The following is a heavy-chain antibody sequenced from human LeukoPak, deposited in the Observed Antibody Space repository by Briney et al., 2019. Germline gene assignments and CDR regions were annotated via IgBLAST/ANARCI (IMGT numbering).Heavy chain of an antibody. V-gene: IGHV1-2*02. CDR1: GYTFSSYY. Sequence: GASVKVSCKASGYTFSSYYMHWVRQAPGQGLEWMGWINPNSGGTNYAQKFQGRVTMTRDTSISTAYMELSRLRSDDTAVYYCARVTRRDGYNYIGYWGQGTLVTVSS. J-gene: IGHJ4*02. D-gene: IGHD5-24*01. CDR2: INPNSGGT. CDR3: ARVTRRDGYNYIGY.